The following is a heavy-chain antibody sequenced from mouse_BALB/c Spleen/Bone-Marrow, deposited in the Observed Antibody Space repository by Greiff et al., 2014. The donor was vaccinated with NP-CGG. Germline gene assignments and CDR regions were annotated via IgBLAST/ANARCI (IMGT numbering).Heavy chain of an antibody. V-gene: IGHV2-2*02. D-gene: IGHD1-3*01. J-gene: IGHJ2*01. CDR2: IWSGGST. CDR3: ARNHSGYYFDY. Sequence: QVQLQQPGPGLVQPSQSLSITCTVSGFSLTTYGVHWVRQSPGKGLEWLGVIWSGGSTDYNAAFISRLSISKDNSKSQVFFKMNSLQANDTAIYYCARNHSGYYFDYWGQGTTLTVSS. CDR1: GFSLTTYG.